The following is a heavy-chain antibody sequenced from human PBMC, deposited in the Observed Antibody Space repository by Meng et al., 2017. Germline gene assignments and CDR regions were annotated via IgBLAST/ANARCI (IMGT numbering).Heavy chain of an antibody. V-gene: IGHV4-4*07. D-gene: IGHD5-12*01. CDR1: GGPISSYY. CDR3: AGSGARYSGYAPVGNWFDP. CDR2: IYTSGST. Sequence: SETLSLTCTASGGPISSYYWSWIRQPAGKGLEWIGRIYTSGSTNYNPSLKSRVTMSVDTTKNQSSLKLSSMTAADTAVYYCAGSGARYSGYAPVGNWFDPWGQGTLVTVAS. J-gene: IGHJ5*02.